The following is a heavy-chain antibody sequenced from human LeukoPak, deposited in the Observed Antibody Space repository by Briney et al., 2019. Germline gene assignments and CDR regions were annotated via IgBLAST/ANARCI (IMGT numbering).Heavy chain of an antibody. V-gene: IGHV3-23*01. CDR1: GFTFSSYW. J-gene: IGHJ6*03. CDR3: AKDKVPMDV. Sequence: GGSLRLSCAASGFTFSSYWMSWVRQAPGKGLEWVSAISGSGGTAYYADSVKGRFTISRDNSKHTARLQMSSLTTDDTGVYYCAKDKVPMDVWGKGTTVTVSS. CDR2: ISGSGGTA.